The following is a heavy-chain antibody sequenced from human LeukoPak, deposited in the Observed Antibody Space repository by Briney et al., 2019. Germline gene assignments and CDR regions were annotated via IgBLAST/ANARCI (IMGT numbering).Heavy chain of an antibody. CDR1: GFTFSSYS. D-gene: IGHD3-22*01. CDR2: ISSSSSTI. J-gene: IGHJ4*02. V-gene: IGHV3-48*04. Sequence: GGSLRLSCAASGFTFSSYSMNWVRQAPGKGLEWVSYISSSSSTIYYADSVKGRFTTSRDNAKNSLYLQMNSLRAEDTAVYYCARAPAYYYDSSGYYYWGQGTLVTVSS. CDR3: ARAPAYYYDSSGYYY.